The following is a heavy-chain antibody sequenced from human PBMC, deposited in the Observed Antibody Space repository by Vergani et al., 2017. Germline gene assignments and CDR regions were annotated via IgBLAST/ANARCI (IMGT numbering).Heavy chain of an antibody. CDR2: IYYSGRT. Sequence: QVQLQESGPGLVKPSQTLSLTCTVSGGSISSGGYYWSWIRQHPGKGLEWIGYIYYSGRTYYNPSLKSRVTISVDTSKNQFSLKLCSVTAADTAVYYCGREDQLLGRGDYGMDVWGQGTTVTVSS. CDR1: GGSISSGGYY. V-gene: IGHV4-31*03. D-gene: IGHD2-2*01. J-gene: IGHJ6*02. CDR3: GREDQLLGRGDYGMDV.